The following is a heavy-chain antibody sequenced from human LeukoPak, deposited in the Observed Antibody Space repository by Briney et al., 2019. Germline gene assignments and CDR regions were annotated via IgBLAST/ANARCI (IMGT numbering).Heavy chain of an antibody. CDR3: ARGVVFRF. CDR1: GGSISSSTYY. D-gene: IGHD2/OR15-2a*01. CDR2: IYYSGST. Sequence: SETLSLTCAVSGGSISSSTYYWGWIRQPPGKGLEWIGSIYYSGSTYYNPSLKSRVTISVDTSKNQFSLKLSSVTAADTAVYYCARGVVFRFWAQGTLVTVSS. V-gene: IGHV4-39*07. J-gene: IGHJ4*02.